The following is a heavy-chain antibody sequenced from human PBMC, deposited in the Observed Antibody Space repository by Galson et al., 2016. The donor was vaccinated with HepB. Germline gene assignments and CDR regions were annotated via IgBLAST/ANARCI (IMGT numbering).Heavy chain of an antibody. J-gene: IGHJ6*02. V-gene: IGHV3-7*03. CDR3: ARDFSGRWFSPNFHYYGMDV. CDR2: INQDGNEK. D-gene: IGHD6-19*01. CDR1: GFTFSSYW. Sequence: SLRLSCAASGFTFSSYWMSWVRQAPGKGLEWVANINQDGNEKNYVDSVKGRFTISRDNAKNSLYVQMNNLRAEDTAVYYCARDFSGRWFSPNFHYYGMDVWGQGTTVTVSS.